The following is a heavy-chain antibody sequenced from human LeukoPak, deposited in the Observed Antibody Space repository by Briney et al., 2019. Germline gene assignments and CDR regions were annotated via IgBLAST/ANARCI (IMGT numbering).Heavy chain of an antibody. J-gene: IGHJ6*03. CDR3: ARMAMVRGVNYYYYYMDV. Sequence: SGPTLVNPTQTLTLTCTFSGFSLSTSGMCVSWVRQPPGKALEWLARIDWDDDKYYSTSLKTRLTISKDTSKNQVVLTMTNMDPVDTATYYCARMAMVRGVNYYYYYMDVWGKGTTVTISS. V-gene: IGHV2-70*11. CDR2: IDWDDDK. CDR1: GFSLSTSGMC. D-gene: IGHD3-10*01.